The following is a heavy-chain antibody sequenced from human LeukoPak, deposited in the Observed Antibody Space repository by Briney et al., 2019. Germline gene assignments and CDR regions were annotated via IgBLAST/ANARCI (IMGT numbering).Heavy chain of an antibody. J-gene: IGHJ4*02. Sequence: SETLSLTCSVSGGSISSSSYYWGWIRQPPGKGLEWIGSIYYSGSTYYNPSLKSRVTISVDTSKNQFSLKLSSVSAADTAVYYCARDTGIAAAGPSDYWDQGTLVTVSS. V-gene: IGHV4-39*07. D-gene: IGHD6-13*01. CDR3: ARDTGIAAAGPSDY. CDR2: IYYSGST. CDR1: GGSISSSSYY.